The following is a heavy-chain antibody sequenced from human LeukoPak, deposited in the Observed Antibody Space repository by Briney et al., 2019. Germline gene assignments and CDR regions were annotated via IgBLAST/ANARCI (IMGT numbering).Heavy chain of an antibody. CDR3: ARGPVSLVVDNWFDP. CDR2: IYPGDSDT. Sequence: GESLKISCKGSGYSFTSYWIGWVRQMPGKGLEWMGIIYPGDSDTRYSPSLQGQVTISADKSISTAYLQWSSLRASDTAMYYCARGPVSLVVDNWFDPWGQGTLVTVSS. D-gene: IGHD3-22*01. J-gene: IGHJ5*02. CDR1: GYSFTSYW. V-gene: IGHV5-51*01.